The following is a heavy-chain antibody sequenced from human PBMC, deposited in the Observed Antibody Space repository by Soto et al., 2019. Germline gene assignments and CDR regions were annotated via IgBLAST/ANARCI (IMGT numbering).Heavy chain of an antibody. CDR2: IFYSGSS. Sequence: PSETLSLTCTVSGGSISSYYCNWLRQTPGKGLEWIGYIFYSGSSNSNASLKSRVTLSVDRSRNQFSLQLNSVTPEDTAVYYCAREQQQLVGDGMDVWGQGTTVTVSS. J-gene: IGHJ6*02. CDR1: GGSISSYY. V-gene: IGHV4-59*12. CDR3: AREQQQLVGDGMDV. D-gene: IGHD6-13*01.